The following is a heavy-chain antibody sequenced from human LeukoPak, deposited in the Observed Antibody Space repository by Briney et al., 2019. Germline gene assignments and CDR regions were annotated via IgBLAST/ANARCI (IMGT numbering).Heavy chain of an antibody. V-gene: IGHV4-4*07. D-gene: IGHD3-3*01. CDR3: ARGYYDFWGDRDYYYYYMNV. Sequence: SETLSLTCTVSGGSISSYYWSWIRQPAGKGLEWIGRFYTTGSTNYNPSLKSRVTMSVDTSKNQFSLKLSSVTAADTAVYYCARGYYDFWGDRDYYYYYMNVWGKGTTVTVSS. CDR1: GGSISSYY. CDR2: FYTTGST. J-gene: IGHJ6*03.